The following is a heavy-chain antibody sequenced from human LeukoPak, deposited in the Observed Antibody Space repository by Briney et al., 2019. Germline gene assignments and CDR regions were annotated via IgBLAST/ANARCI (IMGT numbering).Heavy chain of an antibody. J-gene: IGHJ4*02. CDR3: ARDLLSLVGPYYDFWSGYPVDY. CDR1: GFTFSSYS. D-gene: IGHD3-3*01. Sequence: GGSLRLSCAASGFTFSSYSMNWVRQAPGKGLEWVSSISSSSSYIYYADSVKGRFTISRDNAKNSLYLQMNSLRAEDTAVYYCARDLLSLVGPYYDFWSGYPVDYWGQGTLVTVSS. V-gene: IGHV3-21*01. CDR2: ISSSSSYI.